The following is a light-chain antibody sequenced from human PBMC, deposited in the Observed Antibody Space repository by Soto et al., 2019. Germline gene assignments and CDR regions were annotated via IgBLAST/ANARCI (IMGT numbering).Light chain of an antibody. CDR2: DAS. CDR1: QSVSRSY. J-gene: IGKJ1*01. V-gene: IGKV3-20*01. CDR3: QQYGSSPRT. Sequence: ENVLTQSPGTLSLSPGERVILSCRASQSVSRSYLAWYQQKPGQAPRLLMYDASKRATGIPDRFSGSGSGTDFTLTISRLEPEDFAVYYCQQYGSSPRTFGQGTKVEIK.